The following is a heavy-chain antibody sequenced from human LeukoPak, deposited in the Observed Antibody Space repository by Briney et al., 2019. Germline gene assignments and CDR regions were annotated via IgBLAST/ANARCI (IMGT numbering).Heavy chain of an antibody. CDR1: GYRFTSYL. Sequence: GGALKISCKSSGYRFTSYLIGWVRQMPRKRPGWMGIIYPGDSDTRYSPSLQGQVTISADKSISTAYLQWGSLKASDTAMYYCATQRLGGSFGDWGQGTLVTVSS. V-gene: IGHV5-51*01. CDR3: ATQRLGGSFGD. D-gene: IGHD3-10*01. CDR2: IYPGDSDT. J-gene: IGHJ4*02.